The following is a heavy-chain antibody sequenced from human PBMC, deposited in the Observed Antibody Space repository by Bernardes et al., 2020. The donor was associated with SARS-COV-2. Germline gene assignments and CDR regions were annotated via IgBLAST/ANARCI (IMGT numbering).Heavy chain of an antibody. Sequence: GESLKISCKGSGYRFTSYWIGWVRQMPGKGLEWMGIIDPGYSDTRYSPSFQGQVTISADKSISTAYLQWSSLKASDTAMYYCAGASIVVVPGPLGLGPWGYKYNGMGVWGPGTTVTVSS. CDR2: IDPGYSDT. D-gene: IGHD2-2*01. V-gene: IGHV5-51*01. CDR1: GYRFTSYW. CDR3: AGASIVVVPGPLGLGPWGYKYNGMGV. J-gene: IGHJ6*02.